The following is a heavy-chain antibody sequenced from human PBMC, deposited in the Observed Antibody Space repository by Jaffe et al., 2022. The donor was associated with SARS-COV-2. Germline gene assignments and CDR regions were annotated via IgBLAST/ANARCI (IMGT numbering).Heavy chain of an antibody. D-gene: IGHD4-17*01. CDR3: VLLGQTTVHGMDV. J-gene: IGHJ6*02. V-gene: IGHV3-9*01. CDR1: GFTFDDYA. Sequence: EVQLVESGGGLVQPGRSLRLSCAASGFTFDDYAMHWVRQAPGKGLEWVSGISWNSGSIGYADSVKGRFTISRDNAKNSLYLQMNSLRAEDTALYYCVLLGQTTVHGMDVWGQGTTVTVSS. CDR2: ISWNSGSI.